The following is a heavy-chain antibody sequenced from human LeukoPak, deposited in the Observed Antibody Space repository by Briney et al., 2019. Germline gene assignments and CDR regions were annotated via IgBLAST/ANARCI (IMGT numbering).Heavy chain of an antibody. V-gene: IGHV4-4*07. CDR3: ARDLGLTGESNWFDP. CDR1: GGSISNKY. D-gene: IGHD7-27*01. CDR2: IYTSGST. J-gene: IGHJ5*02. Sequence: SETLSLTCTVSGGSISNKYWSWIRQPAGKGLEWIGRIYTSGSTNYNPSLKSRVTISVDTSKNQFSLKLSSVTAADTAVYYCARDLGLTGESNWFDPWGQGTLVTVSS.